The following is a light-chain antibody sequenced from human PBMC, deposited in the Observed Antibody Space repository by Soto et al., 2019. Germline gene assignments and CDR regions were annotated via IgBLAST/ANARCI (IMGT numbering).Light chain of an antibody. V-gene: IGKV1-39*01. Sequence: DIQMTQSPSSLSASVGDRVTITCRASQSISNYLNWYQHKPGKAPKLLIYAASSLQRGVPSRFSGSGSGTDFTLTISSLQLEDIATYYCQQSYSTAWTFGQGTKVEIK. CDR3: QQSYSTAWT. J-gene: IGKJ1*01. CDR2: AAS. CDR1: QSISNY.